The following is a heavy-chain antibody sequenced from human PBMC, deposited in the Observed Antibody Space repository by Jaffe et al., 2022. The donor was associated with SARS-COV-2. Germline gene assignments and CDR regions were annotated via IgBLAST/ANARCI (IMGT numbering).Heavy chain of an antibody. D-gene: IGHD4-17*01. J-gene: IGHJ6*02. CDR2: IRSKANSYAT. CDR3: TRHGAYGEETPGVPNYYYYYGMDV. V-gene: IGHV3-73*01. CDR1: GFTFSGSA. Sequence: EVQLVESGGGLVQPGGSLKLSCAASGFTFSGSAMHWVRQASGKGLEWVGRIRSKANSYATAYAASVKGRFTISRDDSKNTAYLQMNSLKTEDTAVYYCTRHGAYGEETPGVPNYYYYYGMDVWGQGTTVTVSS.